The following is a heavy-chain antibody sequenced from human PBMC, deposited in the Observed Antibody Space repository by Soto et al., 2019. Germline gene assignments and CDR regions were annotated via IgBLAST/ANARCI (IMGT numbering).Heavy chain of an antibody. V-gene: IGHV4-59*01. D-gene: IGHD2-15*01. CDR3: ARVGCSGGSCYGTFPFDP. CDR2: IYYSGST. J-gene: IGHJ5*02. CDR1: GGSISSYY. Sequence: SETLSLTCTVSGGSISSYYWIWIRQPPGKGLEWIGYIYYSGSTNYNPSLKSRVTISVDTSKNQFSLKLSSVTAADTAVYYCARVGCSGGSCYGTFPFDPWGQGTLVTVSS.